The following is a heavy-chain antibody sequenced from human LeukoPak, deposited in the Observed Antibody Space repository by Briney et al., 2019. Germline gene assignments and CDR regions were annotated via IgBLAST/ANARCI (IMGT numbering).Heavy chain of an antibody. CDR1: GFTFSSYA. D-gene: IGHD3-9*01. CDR3: ARSSNYDILTGYSYYFDY. V-gene: IGHV3-23*01. Sequence: PGGSLRLSCAASGFTFSSYAMSWVRQAPGKGLEWVSTISGSGGSTYYADSVKGWFTKSRDNSKNTLYLQMNSLRAEDTAVYYCARSSNYDILTGYSYYFDYWGQGTLVTVSS. CDR2: ISGSGGST. J-gene: IGHJ4*02.